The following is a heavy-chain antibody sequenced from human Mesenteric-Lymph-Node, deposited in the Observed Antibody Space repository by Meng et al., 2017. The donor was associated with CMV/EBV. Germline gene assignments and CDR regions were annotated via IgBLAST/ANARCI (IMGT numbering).Heavy chain of an antibody. V-gene: IGHV3-74*03. J-gene: IGHJ4*02. Sequence: GESLKISCVASGFTFSSYAMSWVRQAPGKGLEWVSRISSDGSGTTYADSVRGRFTISRDKAKNTLYLQMNSLRAEDTAVYYCARERFDYGDYGLDFWGQGTLVTVSS. CDR3: ARERFDYGDYGLDF. D-gene: IGHD4-17*01. CDR1: GFTFSSYA. CDR2: ISSDGSGT.